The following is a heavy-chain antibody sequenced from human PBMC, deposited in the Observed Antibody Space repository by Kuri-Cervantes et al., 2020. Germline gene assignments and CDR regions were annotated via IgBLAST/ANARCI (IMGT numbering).Heavy chain of an antibody. D-gene: IGHD3-10*01. V-gene: IGHV1-45*02. J-gene: IGHJ6*03. CDR3: ASAFGDRYYYYMDV. CDR2: ITPFNGNT. CDR1: GYTFTYRY. Sequence: SVKVSCKASGYTFTYRYLHWVRQAPGQALEWMGWITPFNGNTNYAQKFQDRVTITRDRSMSTAYMELSSLRSEDTAMYYCASAFGDRYYYYMDVWGKGTTVTVSS.